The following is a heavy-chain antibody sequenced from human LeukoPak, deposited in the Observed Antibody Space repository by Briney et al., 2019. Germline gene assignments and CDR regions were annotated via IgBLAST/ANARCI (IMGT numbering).Heavy chain of an antibody. D-gene: IGHD4-11*01. CDR1: GGSISSGDYY. CDR3: ARGTVYSNYDYFDY. Sequence: PSETLSLTCTVSGGSISSGDYYWSWIRQPPGKGLEWIGYIYYSGSTYYNPSLKSRVTISVDTSKNQFSLKLSSVTAADTAVYYCARGTVYSNYDYFDYWGREPWSPSPQ. V-gene: IGHV4-30-4*01. J-gene: IGHJ4*02. CDR2: IYYSGST.